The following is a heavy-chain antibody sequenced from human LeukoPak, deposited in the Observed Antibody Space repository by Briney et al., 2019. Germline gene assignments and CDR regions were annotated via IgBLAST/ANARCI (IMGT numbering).Heavy chain of an antibody. D-gene: IGHD1-26*01. CDR2: IWYDGSNK. J-gene: IGHJ6*02. CDR1: GFTFSSYG. Sequence: PARSLRLSCAASGFTFSSYGMHWVRQAPGKGLEWVAVIWYDGSNKYYADSVKGRFTISRDNSKNTLYLQMNSLRAEDTAVYYCARSLGHVQYSGSPDYYYYYGMDVWGQGTTVTVSS. CDR3: ARSLGHVQYSGSPDYYYYYGMDV. V-gene: IGHV3-33*01.